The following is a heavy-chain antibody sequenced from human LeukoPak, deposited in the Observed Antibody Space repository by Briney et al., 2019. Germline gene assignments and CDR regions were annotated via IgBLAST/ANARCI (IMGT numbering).Heavy chain of an antibody. CDR2: ISGSGGGT. V-gene: IGHV3-23*01. D-gene: IGHD3-10*01. J-gene: IGHJ4*02. CDR1: GFTFNSYA. CDR3: ARDIPNYYGSGNLRQDY. Sequence: PGGSLRLSCAASGFTFNSYAMSWVRQAPEKGLEWVATISGSGGGTYYADSVKGRFTISRDNAKNSLYLQMNSLRAEDTAVYYCARDIPNYYGSGNLRQDYWGQGTLVTVSS.